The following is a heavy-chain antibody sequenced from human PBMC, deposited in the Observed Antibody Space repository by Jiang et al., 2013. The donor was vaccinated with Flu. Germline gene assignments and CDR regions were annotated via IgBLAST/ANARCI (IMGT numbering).Heavy chain of an antibody. J-gene: IGHJ5*02. V-gene: IGHV4-4*07. CDR1: GGSISSYY. CDR2: IYTAGNT. D-gene: IGHD2-15*01. Sequence: GLVKPSETLSLTCAVSGGSISSYYWSWMRQPAGKGLEWIGRIYTAGNTDYNPSLKSRVSMSVDTSKNQFSLKLSSVTAADTAVYYCARNGYCSGGSCYTWFDPWGQGTLVTVSS. CDR3: ARNGYCSGGSCYTWFDP.